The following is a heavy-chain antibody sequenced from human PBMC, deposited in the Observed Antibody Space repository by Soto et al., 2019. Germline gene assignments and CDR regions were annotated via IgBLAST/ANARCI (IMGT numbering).Heavy chain of an antibody. J-gene: IGHJ3*02. Sequence: QYTLMESGPTLVKPTQTLTLTCSFSGFSLTTSGVGVGWIRQPPGKALEWLAHIYWSGVEHYRPSLKSRLSITKDASKNQVVLIMTNMDPVDTATYYCARGVATRPVFAFDIWGQGTMVTVSS. CDR2: IYWSGVE. CDR1: GFSLTTSGVG. CDR3: ARGVATRPVFAFDI. D-gene: IGHD6-6*01. V-gene: IGHV2-5*01.